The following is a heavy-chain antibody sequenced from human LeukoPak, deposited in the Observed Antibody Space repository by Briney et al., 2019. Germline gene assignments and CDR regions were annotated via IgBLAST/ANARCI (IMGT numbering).Heavy chain of an antibody. J-gene: IGHJ6*02. D-gene: IGHD4-17*01. CDR2: INTDGSTT. Sequence: PWGSLRLSCAASGFTFSIYWMYWVRQAPGKGLVWVSCINTDGSTTRYTDSAKGRFTISRDNAENTLYLQMNSLRAEDTAVYYCVREDSGDHRPDVWGQGTTVTVSS. V-gene: IGHV3-74*01. CDR1: GFTFSIYW. CDR3: VREDSGDHRPDV.